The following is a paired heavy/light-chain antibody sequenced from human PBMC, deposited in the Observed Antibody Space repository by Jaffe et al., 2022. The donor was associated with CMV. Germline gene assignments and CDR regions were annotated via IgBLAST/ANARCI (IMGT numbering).Light chain of an antibody. CDR2: AAS. V-gene: IGKV1-39*01. Sequence: DIQMTQSPSSLSASVGDRVTITCRPSQSIGNYLNWYQQIPGKAPKLLIYAASSLQSGVPLRFSGSGSGADFALTITTLQPEDFGTYYCQQSFSMPYTFGQGTRLEIK. CDR1: QSIGNY. J-gene: IGKJ2*01. CDR3: QQSFSMPYT.
Heavy chain of an antibody. CDR2: IWSDGSNK. Sequence: QVQLVESGGGVVQPGRSLKLSCAASGFTFSSHAMNWVRQVPGKGLEWVALIWSDGSNKYYGESVKGRFTISRDNSRSTLFLQMNSLRAEDTAIYYCARDPRSRSGYYNNFDHWGQGTLVTVSS. CDR1: GFTFSSHA. V-gene: IGHV3-33*08. D-gene: IGHD3-3*01. J-gene: IGHJ4*02. CDR3: ARDPRSRSGYYNNFDH.